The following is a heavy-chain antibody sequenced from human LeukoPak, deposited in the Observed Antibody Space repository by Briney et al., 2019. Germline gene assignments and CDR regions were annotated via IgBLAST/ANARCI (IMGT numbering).Heavy chain of an antibody. D-gene: IGHD3-3*01. J-gene: IGHJ6*03. CDR1: GFSFSNNE. CDR2: ISRGGSTI. CDR3: ARDTYDFWSGYYMSGGLSYYYYMDV. Sequence: GGSLRLSCEASGFSFSNNEMNWVRQAPGRGLEWVSYISRGGSTIYYADSVKGRFTLSRDNAQNSLYLQMNSLRAEDTAVYYCARDTYDFWSGYYMSGGLSYYYYMDVWGKGTTVTVSS. V-gene: IGHV3-48*03.